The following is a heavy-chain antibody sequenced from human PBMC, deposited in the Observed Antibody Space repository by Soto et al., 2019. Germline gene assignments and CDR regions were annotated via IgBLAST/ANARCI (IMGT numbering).Heavy chain of an antibody. CDR3: AKAKYSYGPDAFDI. D-gene: IGHD5-18*01. V-gene: IGHV3-30*18. J-gene: IGHJ3*02. Sequence: PGGSLRLSCAASGFTFSSYGMHWVRQAPGKGLEWVAVISYDGSNKYYADSVKGRFTISRDNSKNTLYLQMNSLRAEDTAVYYCAKAKYSYGPDAFDIWGQGTMVTVSS. CDR1: GFTFSSYG. CDR2: ISYDGSNK.